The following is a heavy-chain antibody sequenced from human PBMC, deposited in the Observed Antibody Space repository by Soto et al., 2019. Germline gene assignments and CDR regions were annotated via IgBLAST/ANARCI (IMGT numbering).Heavy chain of an antibody. CDR3: AKMGDCGDPYYYGMDV. CDR2: LYSTFAT. V-gene: IGHV3-66*02. J-gene: IGHJ6*02. CDR1: GITVSRKKY. Sequence: GGSLRLACAVSGITVSRKKYITWVRQAPGKGLEWFSALYSTFATYYAGSVKGRFTISRDNSKNTLYLQMNRLRAEDTAVYYCAKMGDCGDPYYYGMDVWGQGTTVAV. D-gene: IGHD4-17*01.